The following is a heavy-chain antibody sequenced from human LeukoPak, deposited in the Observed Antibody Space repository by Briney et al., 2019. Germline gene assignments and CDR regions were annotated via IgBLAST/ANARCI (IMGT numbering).Heavy chain of an antibody. CDR2: ISAYNGNT. CDR1: GYTFTSYG. Sequence: GASVKVSCKASGYTFTSYGISWVRQAPGQGLEWMGWISAYNGNTNYAQKLQGRVTMTTDTSTSTAYMELRSLRSDDTAVYYCARDRQNYYDSSGYSHDAFDIWGQGTMVTVSS. CDR3: ARDRQNYYDSSGYSHDAFDI. D-gene: IGHD3-22*01. J-gene: IGHJ3*02. V-gene: IGHV1-18*01.